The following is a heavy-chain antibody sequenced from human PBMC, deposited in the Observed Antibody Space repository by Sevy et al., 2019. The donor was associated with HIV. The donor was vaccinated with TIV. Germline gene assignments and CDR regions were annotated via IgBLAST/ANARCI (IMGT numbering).Heavy chain of an antibody. CDR1: GASINTFY. V-gene: IGHV4-59*01. CDR2: IYYSGST. CDR3: ARGQYSYGYWREFHN. D-gene: IGHD5-18*01. J-gene: IGHJ4*02. Sequence: SETLSLTCTVSGASINTFYWSWIRQPPGKGLEWIGYIYYSGSTNYNPSLHSRVTISVDTSKNQFSLKLSSVTAADSAVYYCARGQYSYGYWREFHNWGQGTLVTVSS.